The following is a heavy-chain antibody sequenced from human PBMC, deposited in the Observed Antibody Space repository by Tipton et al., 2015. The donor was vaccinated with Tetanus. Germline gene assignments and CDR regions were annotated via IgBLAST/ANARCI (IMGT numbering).Heavy chain of an antibody. V-gene: IGHV6-1*01. J-gene: IGHJ4*02. CDR2: TYYRSKWYN. CDR1: GDSVSSNSAA. CDR3: ARGYDSSGYYHLVNYYFDY. D-gene: IGHD3-22*01. Sequence: GLVKPSQTLSLTCAISGDSVSSNSAAWNWIRQSPSRGLEWLGRTYYRSKWYNDYAVSVKSRITINPDTSKNQFSLQLNSVTPEDTAVYYCARGYDSSGYYHLVNYYFDYWGQGTLVTVSS.